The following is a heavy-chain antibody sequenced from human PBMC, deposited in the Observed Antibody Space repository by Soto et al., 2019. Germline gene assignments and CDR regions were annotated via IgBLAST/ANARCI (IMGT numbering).Heavy chain of an antibody. J-gene: IGHJ6*02. CDR1: GYSFTSYW. D-gene: IGHD3-3*01. Sequence: PGESLKISCKGSGYSFTSYWIGWVRQMPGKGLEWMGIIYPGDSDTRYSPSFQGQVTISADKSISTAYLQWSSLKASDTAMYYCARRYDFWSGYHTYYGMDVWGQGTTVTVSS. CDR2: IYPGDSDT. V-gene: IGHV5-51*01. CDR3: ARRYDFWSGYHTYYGMDV.